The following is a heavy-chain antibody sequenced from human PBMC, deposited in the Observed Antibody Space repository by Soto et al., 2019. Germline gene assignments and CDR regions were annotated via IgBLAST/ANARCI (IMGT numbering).Heavy chain of an antibody. J-gene: IGHJ4*02. V-gene: IGHV4-59*08. CDR2: IYYSGST. D-gene: IGHD6-13*01. CDR3: ARLYSSSWSPYYFDY. CDR1: GGSFSGYY. Sequence: PSETLSLTCAVYGGSFSGYYWSWIRQPPGKGLEWIGYIYYSGSTNYNPSLKSRVTISVDTSKNQFSLKLSSVTAADTAVYYCARLYSSSWSPYYFDYWGQGTLVTVSS.